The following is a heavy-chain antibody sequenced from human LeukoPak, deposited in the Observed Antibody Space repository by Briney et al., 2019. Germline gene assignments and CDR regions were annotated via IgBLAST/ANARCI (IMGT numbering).Heavy chain of an antibody. CDR1: GLTFSTYW. D-gene: IGHD3-10*01. V-gene: IGHV3-7*01. CDR2: IKQEGSEK. J-gene: IGHJ6*04. Sequence: GGSLRLSCAASGLTFSTYWMTWVRQAPGKGLEWVANIKQEGSEKNYVDSVKGRFTISRDNAKNSLYLQMNSLRVEDTAVYYCAGGIAMVRGGDVWGKGTTGTVSS. CDR3: AGGIAMVRGGDV.